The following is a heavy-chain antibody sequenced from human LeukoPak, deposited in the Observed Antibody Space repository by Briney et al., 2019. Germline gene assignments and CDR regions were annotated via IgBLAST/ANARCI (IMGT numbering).Heavy chain of an antibody. CDR1: GYTFTSYY. CDR2: INPSGGST. Sequence: ASVKVSCKASGYTFTSYYMHWVRQAPGQGLEWMGIINPSGGSTSYAQKFQGRVTMTRDMSTSTVYMELSSLRAEDTAVYYCAKDPLWRGGLLWFGESNYFDYWGQGTLVTVSS. D-gene: IGHD3-10*01. V-gene: IGHV1-46*01. CDR3: AKDPLWRGGLLWFGESNYFDY. J-gene: IGHJ4*02.